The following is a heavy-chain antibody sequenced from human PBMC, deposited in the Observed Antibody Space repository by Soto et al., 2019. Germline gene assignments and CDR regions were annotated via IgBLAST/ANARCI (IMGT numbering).Heavy chain of an antibody. Sequence: QVQLVQSGAEVKKPGSSVKVSCKASGGTFSSYAISWVRQAPGQGLEWMGGIIPIFGTANYAQKFQGRVTMTADVSTSTAYMELGSLRSEDTGVYYCARALEFWSGYWRGGMDVWGQGTTVTASS. D-gene: IGHD3-3*01. V-gene: IGHV1-69*12. CDR3: ARALEFWSGYWRGGMDV. CDR1: GGTFSSYA. J-gene: IGHJ6*02. CDR2: IIPIFGTA.